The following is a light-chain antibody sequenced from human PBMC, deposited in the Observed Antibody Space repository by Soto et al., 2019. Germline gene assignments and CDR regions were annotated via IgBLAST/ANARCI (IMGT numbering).Light chain of an antibody. J-gene: IGLJ1*01. CDR3: GTWDSSLSAGV. CDR1: SSNIGNNY. V-gene: IGLV1-51*02. Sequence: QSVLTQPPSVSAAPGQKVTISCSGSSSNIGNNYVSWYQQFPGTAPKLLIYENNKRPSGIPDRFSGSKSGTSATLGITGHQTGDEADYYCGTWDSSLSAGVFGTGTKLTVL. CDR2: ENN.